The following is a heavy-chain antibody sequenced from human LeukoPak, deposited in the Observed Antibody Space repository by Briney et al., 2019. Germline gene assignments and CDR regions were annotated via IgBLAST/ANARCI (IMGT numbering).Heavy chain of an antibody. CDR2: IGTSSDTI. J-gene: IGHJ4*02. CDR1: GFTFSNYG. Sequence: GGSLRLSCAASGFTFSNYGMNWVRQAPGRGLEWVSYIGTSSDTIYYADSVKGRFTIYRDNAKNSLYLQMNSLRDEDTAVYYCARHDYGGNSGDNWGQGTLVTVSS. D-gene: IGHD4-23*01. CDR3: ARHDYGGNSGDN. V-gene: IGHV3-48*02.